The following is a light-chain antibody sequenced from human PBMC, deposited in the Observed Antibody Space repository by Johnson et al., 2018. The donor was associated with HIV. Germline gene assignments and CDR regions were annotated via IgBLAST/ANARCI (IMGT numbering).Light chain of an antibody. Sequence: SVLTQPPSVSAAPGQKVTISCSGSSSNIGNNYVSWYQQLPGTAPKLLIYENNKRPSGIPDRFSGSKSGTSATLGITGPQTGDEADYYCGTWDSSLSVYVFGTGTKVTVL. CDR1: SSNIGNNY. V-gene: IGLV1-51*02. CDR3: GTWDSSLSVYV. CDR2: ENN. J-gene: IGLJ1*01.